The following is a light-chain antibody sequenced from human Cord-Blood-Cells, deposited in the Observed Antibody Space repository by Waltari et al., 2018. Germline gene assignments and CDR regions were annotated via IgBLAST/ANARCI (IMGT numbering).Light chain of an antibody. CDR3: SSYAGSNNYV. Sequence: QSALTHPPSASGSPGQSLPIPCTGTSSDVGGYNYVSWYQQHPGKAPKLMIYEVSKRPSGVPDRFSGSKSGNTASLTVSGLQAEDEADYYCSSYAGSNNYVFGTGTKVTVL. CDR2: EVS. V-gene: IGLV2-8*01. J-gene: IGLJ1*01. CDR1: SSDVGGYNY.